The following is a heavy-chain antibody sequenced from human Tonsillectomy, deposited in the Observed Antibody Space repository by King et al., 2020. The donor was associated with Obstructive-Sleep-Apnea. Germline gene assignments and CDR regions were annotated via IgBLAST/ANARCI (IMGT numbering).Heavy chain of an antibody. CDR1: GYTFTSYD. J-gene: IGHJ5*02. Sequence: GKSGDEVKKPGASVKVSCKASGYTFTSYDINWVRQATGQGLEWMGWMNPNSGNTGYAQKFQGRVTMTRNTSISTAYMELSSLRSEDTAVYYCARKGGYHNWFDPWGQGTLVTVSS. D-gene: IGHD5-12*01. V-gene: IGHV1-8*01. CDR3: ARKGGYHNWFDP. CDR2: MNPNSGNT.